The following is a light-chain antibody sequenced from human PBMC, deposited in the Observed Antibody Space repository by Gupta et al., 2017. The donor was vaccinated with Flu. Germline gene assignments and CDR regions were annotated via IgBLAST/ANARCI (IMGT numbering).Light chain of an antibody. CDR1: QSLGSR. J-gene: IGKJ5*01. CDR2: GAS. Sequence: EMVMTQSPVTLSVSPGERATLSCRASQSLGSRLAWYQQKPGQAPRLLIYGASTRATGIPARFSGSGSGTDFTLSISSLQSEDFAIYYCQQYITWPRTFGQGTRLEIK. CDR3: QQYITWPRT. V-gene: IGKV3-15*01.